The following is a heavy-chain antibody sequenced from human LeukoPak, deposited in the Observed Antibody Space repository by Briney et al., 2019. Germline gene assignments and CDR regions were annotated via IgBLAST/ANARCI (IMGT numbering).Heavy chain of an antibody. CDR3: ARERGGIQLWLHWFDY. J-gene: IGHJ4*02. Sequence: GGSLRLSCAASGFTFSSYSMNWVRQAPGKGLEWVSSISSSSSYIYYADSVKGRFTISRDNAKNSLYLQINSLRAEDTAVYYCARERGGIQLWLHWFDYWGQGTLVTVSS. D-gene: IGHD5-18*01. CDR1: GFTFSSYS. CDR2: ISSSSSYI. V-gene: IGHV3-21*01.